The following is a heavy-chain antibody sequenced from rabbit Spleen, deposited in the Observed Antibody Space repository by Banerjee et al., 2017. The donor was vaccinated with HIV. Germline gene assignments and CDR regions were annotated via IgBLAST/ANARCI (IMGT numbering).Heavy chain of an antibody. CDR2: INIVTGKS. V-gene: IGHV1S45*01. D-gene: IGHD4-2*01. CDR3: ARGDTTYAGPGAPYGL. J-gene: IGHJ6*01. Sequence: QEQLVESGGGLVKPEGSLTLTCKASGVSFSDKDVMCWVRQAPGKGLEWIACINIVTGKSVYASWAKGRFTISKTSSTTVTLQMTSLTAADTATYFCARGDTTYAGPGAPYGLWGQGTLVTVS. CDR1: GVSFSDKDV.